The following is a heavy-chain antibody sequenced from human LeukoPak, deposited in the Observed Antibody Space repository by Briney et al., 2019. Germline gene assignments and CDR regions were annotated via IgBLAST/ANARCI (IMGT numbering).Heavy chain of an antibody. CDR2: INHRGST. J-gene: IGHJ4*02. V-gene: IGHV4-34*01. D-gene: IGHD6-13*01. Sequence: NPSETLSLTCAVYGGSFSNLYWSWLRQPPGKGLEWIGEINHRGSTTYNPSLKSRVTISIDTSKNQFSLHLTSVTAADTAVYYCASLILIAAGSDFWGQGNLVTVSS. CDR1: GGSFSNLY. CDR3: ASLILIAAGSDF.